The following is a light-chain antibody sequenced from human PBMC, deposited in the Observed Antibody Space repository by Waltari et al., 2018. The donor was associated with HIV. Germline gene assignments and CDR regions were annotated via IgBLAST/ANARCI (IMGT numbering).Light chain of an antibody. Sequence: DIHMTQSPSTLFAFIGDRVTITCRASQDVSDWLAWYQQKPGKAHKLLIHKASVLENGVSLRFSGSGFGTEFTLIIDSLEPDDFATYYCQQYNSDPSFGQGTRLEMK. CDR3: QQYNSDPS. CDR1: QDVSDW. V-gene: IGKV1-5*03. CDR2: KAS. J-gene: IGKJ5*01.